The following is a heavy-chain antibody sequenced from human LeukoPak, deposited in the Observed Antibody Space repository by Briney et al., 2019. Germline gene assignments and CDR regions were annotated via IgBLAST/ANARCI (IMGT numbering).Heavy chain of an antibody. V-gene: IGHV4-59*01. D-gene: IGHD2-21*02. CDR2: IYYSGST. CDR1: GGSISSYY. Sequence: PSETLSLTCTVSGGSISSYYWSWIRQPPGRGLEWIGYIYYSGSTNYNPSLNSRVTISVDTSKNQFSLKLSSVTAADTAVYYCARAALVTMLDVWGQGTTVTVSS. CDR3: ARAALVTMLDV. J-gene: IGHJ6*02.